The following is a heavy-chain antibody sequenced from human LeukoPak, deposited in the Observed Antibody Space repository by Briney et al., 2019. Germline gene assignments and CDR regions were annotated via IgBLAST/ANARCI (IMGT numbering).Heavy chain of an antibody. CDR2: IYYSGSI. CDR1: GGSISSYY. V-gene: IGHV4-59*01. D-gene: IGHD4-23*01. CDR3: ARDWVDVRWSPPARWFDP. J-gene: IGHJ5*02. Sequence: SETLSLTCTVSGGSISSYYWSWIRQPPGKGLEWIGYIYYSGSINYNPSLKSRVTISVDTSKNQFSLKLSSVTAADTAVYYCARDWVDVRWSPPARWFDPWGQGTLVTVSS.